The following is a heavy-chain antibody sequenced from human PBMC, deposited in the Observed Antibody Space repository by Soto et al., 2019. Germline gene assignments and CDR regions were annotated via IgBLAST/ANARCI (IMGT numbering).Heavy chain of an antibody. J-gene: IGHJ6*03. CDR3: AREQLITMVLGVIPRYYYYYVDG. D-gene: IGHD3-10*01. CDR2: INPNSGGT. V-gene: IGHV1-2*04. Sequence: ASVKVSCKASGYTFTGYYMHWVRQAPGQGLEWMGWINPNSGGTNYAQKFQGWVTMTRDTSISTAYMELSRLRSDDTAVYYCAREQLITMVLGVIPRYYYYYVDGWGKGTTVTVAS. CDR1: GYTFTGYY.